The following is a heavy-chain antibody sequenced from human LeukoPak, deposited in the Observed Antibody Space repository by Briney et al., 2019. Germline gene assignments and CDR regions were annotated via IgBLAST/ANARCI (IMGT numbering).Heavy chain of an antibody. CDR2: ISFDGSHQ. CDR3: ARDSKANDY. D-gene: IGHD4-11*01. CDR1: GFVFSDYP. V-gene: IGHV3-30*01. Sequence: GGSLRLSCSASGFVFSDYPLHWIRQSPGKGPEWVAVISFDGSHQYYADSVKGRFTISRDNSKNTLYLQMNSLRAEDTAVYYCARDSKANDYWGQGTLVTVSS. J-gene: IGHJ4*02.